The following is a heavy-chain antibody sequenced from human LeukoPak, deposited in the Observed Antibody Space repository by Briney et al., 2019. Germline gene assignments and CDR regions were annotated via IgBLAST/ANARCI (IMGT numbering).Heavy chain of an antibody. CDR2: IQSTAFGGAT. Sequence: GGSLRLSCSASGFTFGDYCLSWVRQAPGKGLEWVGFIQSTAFGGATEYAPSVKGRFTISRDDSQSIAYLQMNSLKTEDTAMYYCTRDPCGSGSLYWVYWGQGTLVTVSS. CDR1: GFTFGDYC. J-gene: IGHJ1*01. CDR3: TRDPCGSGSLYWVY. D-gene: IGHD3-10*01. V-gene: IGHV3-49*04.